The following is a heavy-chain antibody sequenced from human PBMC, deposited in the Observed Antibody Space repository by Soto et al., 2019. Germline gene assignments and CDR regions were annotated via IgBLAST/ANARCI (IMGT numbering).Heavy chain of an antibody. J-gene: IGHJ4*02. CDR3: ARGALYYYRFDY. Sequence: QVQLQESGPGLVKPSQTLSLTCTVSGGSISSGGYYWSWIRQHPGKGLEWIGYIYYSGSTYHNPSLKSGVTISVDTSKNQFSLKLSSVTAADTAVYYCARGALYYYRFDYWGQGTLVTVSS. D-gene: IGHD3-10*01. CDR1: GGSISSGGYY. CDR2: IYYSGST. V-gene: IGHV4-31*03.